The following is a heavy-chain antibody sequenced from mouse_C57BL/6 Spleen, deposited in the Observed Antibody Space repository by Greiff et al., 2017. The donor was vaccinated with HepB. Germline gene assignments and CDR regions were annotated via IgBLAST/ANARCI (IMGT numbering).Heavy chain of an antibody. D-gene: IGHD1-1*01. CDR1: GYTFTGYW. Sequence: QVQLQQSGAELMKPGASVKLSCKATGYTFTGYWIEWVKQRPGHGLEWIGEILPGSGSTNYNEKFKGKATLTADKSSSTAYMELRSLTSEDSAVYFCARIITTVVDPYYFDYWGQGTTLTVSS. J-gene: IGHJ2*01. CDR3: ARIITTVVDPYYFDY. CDR2: ILPGSGST. V-gene: IGHV1-9*01.